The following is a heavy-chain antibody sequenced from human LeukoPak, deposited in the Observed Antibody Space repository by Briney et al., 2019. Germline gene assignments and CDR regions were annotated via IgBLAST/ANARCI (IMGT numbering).Heavy chain of an antibody. CDR3: ARGRFGYCSGGSCGYGDY. CDR2: ISSSGSTI. CDR1: GFTFSDYY. J-gene: IGHJ4*02. Sequence: GGSLRLSCAASGFTFSDYYMSWIRQAPGMGLEWVSYISSSGSTIYYADSVKGRFTISRDNAKNSLYLQMNSLRAEDTAVYYCARGRFGYCSGGSCGYGDYWGQGTLVTVSS. V-gene: IGHV3-11*01. D-gene: IGHD2-15*01.